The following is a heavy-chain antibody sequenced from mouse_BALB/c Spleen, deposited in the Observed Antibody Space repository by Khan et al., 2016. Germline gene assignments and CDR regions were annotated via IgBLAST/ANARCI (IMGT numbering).Heavy chain of an antibody. V-gene: IGHV5-6-4*01. CDR3: TRDSSGGFAY. D-gene: IGHD3-1*01. CDR2: ISSGGNYT. Sequence: EVELVESGGGLVKPGGSLKLSCAASGFTFSSYTMSWVRQTPEKRLEWFATISSGGNYTYYPDTVKGRFTISRDNAKNTLYLQMSSLKSEDTAMYYCTRDSSGGFAYWGQGTLVTVSA. CDR1: GFTFSSYT. J-gene: IGHJ3*01.